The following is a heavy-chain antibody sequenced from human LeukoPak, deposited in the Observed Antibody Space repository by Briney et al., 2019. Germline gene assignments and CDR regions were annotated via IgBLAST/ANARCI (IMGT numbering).Heavy chain of an antibody. CDR3: AKEGTTIYYYYYMDV. CDR1: GFTFSRFS. J-gene: IGHJ6*03. V-gene: IGHV3-30*18. Sequence: GGSLRLSCAASGFTFSRFSMNWVRQAPGKGLEWVAVISYDGSNKYYADSVKGRFTISRDNSKNTLYLQMNSLRAEDTAVYYCAKEGTTIYYYYYMDVWGKGTTVTISS. D-gene: IGHD2/OR15-2a*01. CDR2: ISYDGSNK.